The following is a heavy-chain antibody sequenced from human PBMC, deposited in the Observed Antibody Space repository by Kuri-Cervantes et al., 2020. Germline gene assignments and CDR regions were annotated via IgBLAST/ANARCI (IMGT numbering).Heavy chain of an antibody. J-gene: IGHJ5*02. V-gene: IGHV3-9*01. D-gene: IGHD3-10*02. CDR3: AKDEGSVPSKWFDP. CDR1: GFTFSSYS. CDR2: ISWNSGKI. Sequence: GGSLRLSCAASGFTFSSYSMNWVRQAPGKGLEWVAGISWNSGKIVYADSVKGRFIISRDNAKNSLYLQMNGLRAEDTAFYYCAKDEGSVPSKWFDPWGQGTLVTVSS.